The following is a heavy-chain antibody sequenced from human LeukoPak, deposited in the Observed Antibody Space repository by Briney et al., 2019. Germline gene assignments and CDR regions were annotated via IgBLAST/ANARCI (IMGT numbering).Heavy chain of an antibody. D-gene: IGHD1-26*01. Sequence: GGSLRLSCAASGFTVSSNFMSWVRQAPGKGLELVSLIFSGGSTYYADSVRGRFTISRDSSKNTLYLQMNSLRAEDTAVYYCARDRWVSGSYSDYWGHGTLVTVSS. J-gene: IGHJ4*01. CDR2: IFSGGST. V-gene: IGHV3-53*01. CDR3: ARDRWVSGSYSDY. CDR1: GFTVSSNF.